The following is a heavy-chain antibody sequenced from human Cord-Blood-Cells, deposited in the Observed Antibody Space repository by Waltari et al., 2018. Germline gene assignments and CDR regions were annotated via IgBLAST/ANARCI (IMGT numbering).Heavy chain of an antibody. V-gene: IGHV4-34*01. CDR2: INHSGST. CDR3: ASSSSIAARDAFDI. Sequence: QVQLQQWGAGPLKPPEPLPLTCAVHGGSSSVYSWSWICHPPGKGLEWIGEINHSGSTNYNPSLKSRVTISVDTSKNQFSLKLSSVTAADTAVYYCASSSSIAARDAFDIWGQGTMVTVSS. J-gene: IGHJ3*02. D-gene: IGHD6-6*01. CDR1: GGSSSVYS.